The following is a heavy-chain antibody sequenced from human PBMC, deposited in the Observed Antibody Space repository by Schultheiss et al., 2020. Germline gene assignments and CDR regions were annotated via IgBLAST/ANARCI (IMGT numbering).Heavy chain of an antibody. J-gene: IGHJ6*02. CDR3: AHVPLHDYGDSFYYYGMDV. CDR2: IYWDDDK. V-gene: IGHV2-5*02. D-gene: IGHD4-17*01. CDR1: GFSLSTSGVG. Sequence: SGRTLVKPTQTLTLTCTFSGFSLSTSGVGVGWIRQPPGKALEWLALIYWDDDKRYSPSLKSRLTITKDTSKNQVVLTMTNMDPVDTATYYCAHVPLHDYGDSFYYYGMDVWGQGTTVTVSS.